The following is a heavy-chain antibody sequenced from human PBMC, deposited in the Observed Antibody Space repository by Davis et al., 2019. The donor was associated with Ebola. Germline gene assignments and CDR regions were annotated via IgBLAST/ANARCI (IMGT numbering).Heavy chain of an antibody. J-gene: IGHJ6*04. CDR3: ARGFWWFGELPCHGMAV. Sequence: SVQVPCKASGYTFTSYDINRVRQATGQGLEWMGWMNPNSGNTGYAQKFQGRVTMTRNTSISTAYMELSSLRSEDTAVYYCARGFWWFGELPCHGMAVWGKGTTVTVSS. CDR1: GYTFTSYD. V-gene: IGHV1-8*01. D-gene: IGHD3-10*01. CDR2: MNPNSGNT.